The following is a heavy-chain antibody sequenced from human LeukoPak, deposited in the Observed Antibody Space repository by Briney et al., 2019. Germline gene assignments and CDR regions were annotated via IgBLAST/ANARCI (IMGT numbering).Heavy chain of an antibody. V-gene: IGHV3-21*01. D-gene: IGHD3-3*01. CDR2: ISSSSSYI. Sequence: GGSLRLSCAASGFTFSSYSMDWVRQAPGKGLEWVSSISSSSSYIYHADSVKGRFTISRDNAKNSLYLQMNSLRAEDTAVYYCARDTPPTDYAFDIWGQGTMVTVSS. CDR1: GFTFSSYS. J-gene: IGHJ3*02. CDR3: ARDTPPTDYAFDI.